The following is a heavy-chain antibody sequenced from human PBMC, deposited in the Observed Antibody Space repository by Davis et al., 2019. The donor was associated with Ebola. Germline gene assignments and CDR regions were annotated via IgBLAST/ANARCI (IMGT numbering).Heavy chain of an antibody. CDR1: GFTFSSYA. CDR3: ARADGYKPY. CDR2: ISSNGGSP. V-gene: IGHV3-64*01. Sequence: GESLKISCAASGFTFSSYAMYWVRQAPGKGLEYVSAISSNGGSPYYANSVKGRFTISRDNSKNTLYLQMGSLRAEDMAVYYCARADGYKPYWGQGTLVTISS. J-gene: IGHJ4*02. D-gene: IGHD5-24*01.